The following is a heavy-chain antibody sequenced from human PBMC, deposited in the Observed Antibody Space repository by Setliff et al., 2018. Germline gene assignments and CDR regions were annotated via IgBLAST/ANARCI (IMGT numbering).Heavy chain of an antibody. V-gene: IGHV4-4*07. Sequence: PSETLSLTCTVSGASISDYYWTWIRQPAGKELEWIGRVSASGSTTYSPSLKSRVTMSVDTSRNQISLNLTSVTAADTAMYYCAREGTIFGILVISGWFDPWGQGTVVTVSS. CDR1: GASISDYY. CDR3: AREGTIFGILVISGWFDP. D-gene: IGHD3-3*01. J-gene: IGHJ5*02. CDR2: VSASGST.